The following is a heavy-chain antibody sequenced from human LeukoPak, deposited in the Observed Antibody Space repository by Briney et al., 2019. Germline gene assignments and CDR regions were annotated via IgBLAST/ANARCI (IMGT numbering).Heavy chain of an antibody. CDR2: FDPEDGET. CDR1: GYTLTKLS. CDR3: ATEKNYDNWFDP. D-gene: IGHD1-7*01. Sequence: ASVKVSCKVSGYTLTKLSMHWVRQAPGEGLEWMGGFDPEDGETIYAQKFQGRVTMTADTYTDTAYMELSSLRSEDTPVYYCATEKNYDNWFDPWGQGTLVTVSS. J-gene: IGHJ5*02. V-gene: IGHV1-24*01.